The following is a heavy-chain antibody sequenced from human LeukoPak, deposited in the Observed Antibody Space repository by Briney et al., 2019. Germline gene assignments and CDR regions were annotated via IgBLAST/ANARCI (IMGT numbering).Heavy chain of an antibody. Sequence: ASLNVSCTASGDTFTNYYIHWVRQAPGQGLKWMGMINPSGGSTTYAQKFQGRVTMTRDTSTSTVYMDLSSLRSEDMALYYCARTAVVVVGATGMDVWGQGTTVTVSS. CDR3: ARTAVVVVGATGMDV. V-gene: IGHV1-46*01. CDR2: INPSGGST. CDR1: GDTFTNYY. D-gene: IGHD2-15*01. J-gene: IGHJ6*02.